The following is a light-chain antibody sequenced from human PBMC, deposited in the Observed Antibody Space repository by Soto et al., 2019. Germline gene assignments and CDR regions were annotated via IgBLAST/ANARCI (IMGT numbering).Light chain of an antibody. CDR2: DAS. Sequence: DIQMNKYPSSVLASILDRASFSSQASQDISKFLHWYPHTKGQAPSILIYDASKSDFGVPSRFSGIGSRTQFTFTVSGVQPEDNETYYGQQSDNRPFTFGPGTKVD. CDR3: QQSDNRPFT. CDR1: QDISKF. J-gene: IGKJ3*01. V-gene: IGKV1-33*01.